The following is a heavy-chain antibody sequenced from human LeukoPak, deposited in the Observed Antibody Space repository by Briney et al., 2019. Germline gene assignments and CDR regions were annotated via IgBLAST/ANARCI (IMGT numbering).Heavy chain of an antibody. Sequence: SETLSLTCTVSGGSISSYYWSWIRQPPGKGLEWIGYIYYSGSTNYNPSLKSRVTISVDTSKNQFSLKLSSVTAAGTAVYYCAGKAGANRPFDYWGQGTLVTVSS. J-gene: IGHJ4*02. CDR2: IYYSGST. CDR1: GGSISSYY. V-gene: IGHV4-59*08. D-gene: IGHD4/OR15-4a*01. CDR3: AGKAGANRPFDY.